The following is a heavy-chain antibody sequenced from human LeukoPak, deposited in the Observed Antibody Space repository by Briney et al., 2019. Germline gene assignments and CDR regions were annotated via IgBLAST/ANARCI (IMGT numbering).Heavy chain of an antibody. V-gene: IGHV4-30-4*08. CDR2: IYYSGST. J-gene: IGHJ6*03. D-gene: IGHD6-13*01. CDR3: ARAGAAAGTLYYYYMDV. CDR1: GGSISSGDYY. Sequence: SETLSLTCTVSGGSISSGDYYWSWIRQPPGKGLEWIGYIYYSGSTYYNPSLKSRVTISVDTSKNQFSLKLSPVTAADTAVYYCARAGAAAGTLYYYYMDVWGKGTTVTVSS.